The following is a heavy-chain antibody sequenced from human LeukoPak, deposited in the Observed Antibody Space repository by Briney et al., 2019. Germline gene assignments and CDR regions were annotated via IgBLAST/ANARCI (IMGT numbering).Heavy chain of an antibody. Sequence: GGSLRLSCAASGFTFSSDAMSWVRQAPGEGHEWVSAISGSGGSTYYADSVKGRFTISRDNSKNTLYLQMNSLRAEDTAVYYCAKRPCSGGSCYPVGPYYYGMDVWGQGTTVTVSS. CDR3: AKRPCSGGSCYPVGPYYYGMDV. J-gene: IGHJ6*02. V-gene: IGHV3-23*01. CDR1: GFTFSSDA. D-gene: IGHD2-15*01. CDR2: ISGSGGST.